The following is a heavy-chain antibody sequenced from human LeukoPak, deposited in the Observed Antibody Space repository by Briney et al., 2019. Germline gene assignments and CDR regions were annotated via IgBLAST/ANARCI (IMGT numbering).Heavy chain of an antibody. CDR3: ARDLSDYYGSGSYRPIDAFDI. D-gene: IGHD3-10*01. CDR1: GGSFSGYY. CDR2: INHSGSP. J-gene: IGHJ3*02. V-gene: IGHV4-34*01. Sequence: RSSETLSLTCAVYGGSFSGYYWSWIRQPPGKGLEWIGAINHSGSPNYNPSLKSRVTISIDTSKNQFSLKLSPVTAADTAVYYCARDLSDYYGSGSYRPIDAFDIWGQGTMVTVSS.